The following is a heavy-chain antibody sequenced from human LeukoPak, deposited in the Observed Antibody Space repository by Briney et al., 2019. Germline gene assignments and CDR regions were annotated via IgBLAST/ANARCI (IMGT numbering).Heavy chain of an antibody. Sequence: APVKVSCKASGHMFADYYIHWVRQAPGQGLEWMGWMSVDSGGTKYAQKFQGRVTMTRDTSISTAFMDLTRLRFDDTAVYYCARDSKLTGTSFDSWGQGTLVTVSS. CDR1: GHMFADYY. CDR2: MSVDSGGT. D-gene: IGHD1-7*01. J-gene: IGHJ4*02. V-gene: IGHV1-2*02. CDR3: ARDSKLTGTSFDS.